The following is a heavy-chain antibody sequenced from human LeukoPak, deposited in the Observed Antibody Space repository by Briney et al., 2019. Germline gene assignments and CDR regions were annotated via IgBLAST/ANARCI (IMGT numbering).Heavy chain of an antibody. CDR2: IYSGGST. V-gene: IGHV3-53*01. D-gene: IGHD6-13*01. Sequence: GGSLRLSCAASGFTVSSNYMSWVRQAPGKGLEWVSVIYSGGSTYYADSVKGRFTISRDNSKNTLYLQMNSLRAEDTAVYYCAREGVGSSRSDAFDIWAKGQWSPSLQ. J-gene: IGHJ3*02. CDR3: AREGVGSSRSDAFDI. CDR1: GFTVSSNY.